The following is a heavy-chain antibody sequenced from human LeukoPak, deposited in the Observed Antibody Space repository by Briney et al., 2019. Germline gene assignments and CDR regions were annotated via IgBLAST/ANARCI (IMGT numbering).Heavy chain of an antibody. Sequence: GGSLRLSCAASRFTFSNYFMSWVRQAPGKGLEWVANIKQDGSEKYYVDSAKGRFPISRDNAKNSLYLQMNSLRAEDTAVYYCARDDGILGFDPWGQGTLVTVSS. J-gene: IGHJ5*02. V-gene: IGHV3-7*01. CDR1: RFTFSNYF. CDR3: ARDDGILGFDP. CDR2: IKQDGSEK. D-gene: IGHD1-14*01.